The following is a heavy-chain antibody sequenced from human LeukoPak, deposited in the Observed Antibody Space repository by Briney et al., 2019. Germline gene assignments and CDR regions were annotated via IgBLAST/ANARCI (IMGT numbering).Heavy chain of an antibody. Sequence: PSETLSLTCTVSGASVCSVGYYWNWIRQRPGEGLEWIGYIYYTGTAYYNPSLKSRAAISLDASKNQFSLSLSSVTAADTALYFCARNSQFGELSFDYWGQGTLLTVSS. CDR3: ARNSQFGELSFDY. CDR1: GASVCSVGYY. V-gene: IGHV4-31*03. D-gene: IGHD3-10*01. CDR2: IYYTGTA. J-gene: IGHJ4*02.